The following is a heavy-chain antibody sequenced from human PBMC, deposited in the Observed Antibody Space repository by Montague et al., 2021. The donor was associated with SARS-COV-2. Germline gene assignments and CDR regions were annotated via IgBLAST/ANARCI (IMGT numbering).Heavy chain of an antibody. V-gene: IGHV4-59*01. CDR1: GGSISSYY. D-gene: IGHD3-22*01. CDR3: ARVGVITTWFYFDY. CDR2: IYYSGST. J-gene: IGHJ4*02. Sequence: SETLSLTCTVSGGSISSYYWSWIRQPPGKGLEWIGYIYYSGSTNYNPSLKSRVTISVDTSKNQFSLKLSSVTAADMAVYYCARVGVITTWFYFDYWGQGTLVTVSS.